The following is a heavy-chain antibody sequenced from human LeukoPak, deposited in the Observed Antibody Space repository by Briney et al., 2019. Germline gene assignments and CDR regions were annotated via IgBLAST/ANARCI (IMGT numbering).Heavy chain of an antibody. CDR3: ARVIGWDEPFDL. CDR2: INTDGSST. CDR1: GFTLSNYW. V-gene: IGHV3-74*01. J-gene: IGHJ3*01. Sequence: GGSLRLSCAASGFTLSNYWIHWVRQAPGKGLVWVSRINTDGSSTNYADSVRGRFTVPRDSAKNTLYLQMNSLRVEDTAVYYCARVIGWDEPFDLWGHGTLVTVSS. D-gene: IGHD1-26*01.